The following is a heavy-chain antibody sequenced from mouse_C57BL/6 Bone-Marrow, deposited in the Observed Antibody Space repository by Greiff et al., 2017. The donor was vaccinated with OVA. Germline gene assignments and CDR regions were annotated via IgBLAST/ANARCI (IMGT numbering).Heavy chain of an antibody. CDR1: GYAFSSSW. V-gene: IGHV1-82*01. D-gene: IGHD2-4*01. J-gene: IGHJ4*01. CDR3: ARDGIIYYDPDYAMDY. CDR2: IYPGDGDT. Sequence: QVQLKQSGPALVKPGASVKLSCKASGYAFSSSWMNWVKQRPGKGLEWIGRIYPGDGDTNYNGKFKGKATLTADKSSNKAYMQLSSLTSEDSSVYFCARDGIIYYDPDYAMDYWGQGTSVTVSA.